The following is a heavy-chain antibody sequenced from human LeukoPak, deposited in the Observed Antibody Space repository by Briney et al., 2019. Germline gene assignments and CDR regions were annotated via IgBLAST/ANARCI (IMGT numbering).Heavy chain of an antibody. D-gene: IGHD3-22*01. J-gene: IGHJ1*01. CDR3: ARADYYDSSGYYYVPEYFQH. CDR1: GFTFSSYS. Sequence: PGGSLRLSCAASGFTFSSYSMNWVRQAPGKGLEWVSSISSSSSYIYYADSVKGRFTISRDNAKNSLYLQMNGLRVEDTAVYYCARADYYDSSGYYYVPEYFQHWGQGTLVTVPS. CDR2: ISSSSSYI. V-gene: IGHV3-21*01.